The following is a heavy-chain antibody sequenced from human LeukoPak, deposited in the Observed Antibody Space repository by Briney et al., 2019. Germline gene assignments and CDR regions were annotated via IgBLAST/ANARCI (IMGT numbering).Heavy chain of an antibody. V-gene: IGHV1-18*01. CDR2: ISAYNGNT. D-gene: IGHD2-15*01. CDR1: GYTFTSYA. Sequence: ASVKVSFKASGYTFTSYAMNWVRQAPGQGLEWMGWISAYNGNTNYAQKLQGRVTMTTDTSTSTAYMELRSLRSDDTAVYYCARTFPGGGGPGGSFDYWGQGTLVTVSS. J-gene: IGHJ4*02. CDR3: ARTFPGGGGPGGSFDY.